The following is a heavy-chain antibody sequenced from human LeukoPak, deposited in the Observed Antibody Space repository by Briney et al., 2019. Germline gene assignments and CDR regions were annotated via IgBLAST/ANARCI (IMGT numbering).Heavy chain of an antibody. CDR2: INHSGST. J-gene: IGHJ4*02. CDR1: GFTFSSYG. V-gene: IGHV4-34*01. CDR3: ARVRVGYFDY. Sequence: GSLRLSCAASGFTFSSYGMSWIRQPPGKGLEWIGEINHSGSTNYNPSLKSRVTISVDTSKNQFSLKLSSVTAADTAVYYCARVRVGYFDYWGQGTLVTVSS. D-gene: IGHD2-15*01.